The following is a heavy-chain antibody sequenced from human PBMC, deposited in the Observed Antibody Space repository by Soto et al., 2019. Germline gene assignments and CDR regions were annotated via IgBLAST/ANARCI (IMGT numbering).Heavy chain of an antibody. CDR2: IIPIFGTA. J-gene: IGHJ5*02. CDR1: GGTFSSYA. CDR3: ASWLRARLYNWVGA. Sequence: SVKVSCKASGGTFSSYAISWVRQAPGQGLERMGGIIPIFGTANYAQKFQGRVTITADESTSTAYMELSSLRSENTAVYYCASWLRARLYNWVGARGEGTQVTV. D-gene: IGHD5-12*01. V-gene: IGHV1-69*13.